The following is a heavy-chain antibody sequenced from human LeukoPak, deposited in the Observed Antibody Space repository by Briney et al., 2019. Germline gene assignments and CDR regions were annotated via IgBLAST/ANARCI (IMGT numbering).Heavy chain of an antibody. CDR2: ISAYNGNT. CDR1: GYTFTNYG. Sequence: ASVMVSCKTSGYTFTNYGISWVRQAPGLGLEWMGWISAYNGNTNYAQKVQGRVTMTTDTSTSTAYMELRSLRFDDTAVYYCARDQSVRLLQTSSTYFKHVFAIWGQGSMVTVSS. CDR3: ARDQSVRLLQTSSTYFKHVFAI. V-gene: IGHV1-18*01. D-gene: IGHD6-13*01. J-gene: IGHJ3*02.